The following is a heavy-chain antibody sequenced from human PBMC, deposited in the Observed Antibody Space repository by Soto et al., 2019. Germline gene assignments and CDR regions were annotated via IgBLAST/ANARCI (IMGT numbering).Heavy chain of an antibody. V-gene: IGHV4-30-4*01. CDR1: GGSISSGDYY. J-gene: IGHJ6*02. D-gene: IGHD6-6*01. Sequence: SETLSLTCTVSGGSISSGDYYWSWIRQPPGKGLEWIGYIYYSGSTYYNPSLKSRVTISVDTSKNQFSLKLSSVTAADTAVYYCARGDFLAALHGMDVWGQGTTVTVS. CDR3: ARGDFLAALHGMDV. CDR2: IYYSGST.